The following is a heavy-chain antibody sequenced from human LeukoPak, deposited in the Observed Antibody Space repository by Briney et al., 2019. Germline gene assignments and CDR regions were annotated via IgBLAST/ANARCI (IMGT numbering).Heavy chain of an antibody. CDR1: GASFAGYS. D-gene: IGHD6-25*01. CDR3: ARERVVSDYNWFDP. V-gene: IGHV4-34*01. CDR2: VNRVGYT. Sequence: PSETLSLTCAVHGASFAGYSWSWIRQSPGKGLEWIGEVNRVGYTIYNPSLKSRDNISIDTSTTQFSLRLSSVTVADTAVYFCARERVVSDYNWFDPWGQGTLVTVSS. J-gene: IGHJ5*02.